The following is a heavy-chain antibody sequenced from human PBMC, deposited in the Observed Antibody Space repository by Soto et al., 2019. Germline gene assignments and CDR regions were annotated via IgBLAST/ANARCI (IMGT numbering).Heavy chain of an antibody. V-gene: IGHV4-4*02. D-gene: IGHD3-22*01. CDR1: GGSISSSNW. CDR3: ARGLPYYYDSSGYPRSGYFDY. Sequence: PSETLSLTCAVSGGSISSSNWWSWVRQPPGKGLEWIGEIYHSGSTNYNPSLKSRVTISVDKSKNQFSLKLSSVTAADTAVYYCARGLPYYYDSSGYPRSGYFDYWGQGTLVTVSS. J-gene: IGHJ4*02. CDR2: IYHSGST.